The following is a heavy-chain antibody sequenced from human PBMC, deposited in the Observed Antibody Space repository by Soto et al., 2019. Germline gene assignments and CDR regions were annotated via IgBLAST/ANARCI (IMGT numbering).Heavy chain of an antibody. D-gene: IGHD4-17*01. Sequence: SVKVSCKASGGTFSSYAISWVRQAPGQGLEWMGGIIPIFGTANYAQKFQGRVTITADESTSTAYMELSSLRSEDTAVYYCARWTTVTVDDAFDIWGQGTMVTVSS. CDR2: IIPIFGTA. V-gene: IGHV1-69*13. CDR1: GGTFSSYA. J-gene: IGHJ3*02. CDR3: ARWTTVTVDDAFDI.